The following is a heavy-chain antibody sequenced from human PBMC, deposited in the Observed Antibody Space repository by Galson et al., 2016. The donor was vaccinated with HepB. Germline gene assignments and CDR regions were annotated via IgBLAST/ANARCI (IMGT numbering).Heavy chain of an antibody. CDR3: ARDSSLYSGYDVAFDY. J-gene: IGHJ4*02. D-gene: IGHD5-12*01. CDR1: GYTFTDYY. V-gene: IGHV1-2*02. Sequence: SVKVSCKASGYTFTDYYIQWVRQAPGQGLEWMGWINSNSGGTNYAQKFQGRVIMTRDTSISTAFMEVRRLRSDDTAVNFCARDSSLYSGYDVAFDYWGQGTLVTVSS. CDR2: INSNSGGT.